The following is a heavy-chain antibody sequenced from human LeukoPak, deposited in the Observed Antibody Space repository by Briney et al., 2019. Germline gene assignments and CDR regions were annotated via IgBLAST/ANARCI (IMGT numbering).Heavy chain of an antibody. CDR2: IIPIFGTA. Sequence: SVKVSCKASGGTFSSYAISWVRQAPGQGLEWMGGIIPIFGTANYAQKFQGRVTITADTSTSTAYMELRSLRSDDTAVYYCARASTRDSSGYYYVRFDYWGQGTLVTVSS. CDR3: ARASTRDSSGYYYVRFDY. V-gene: IGHV1-69*06. D-gene: IGHD3-22*01. CDR1: GGTFSSYA. J-gene: IGHJ4*02.